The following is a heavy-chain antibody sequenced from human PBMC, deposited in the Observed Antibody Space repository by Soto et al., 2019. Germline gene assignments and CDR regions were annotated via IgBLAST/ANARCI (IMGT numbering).Heavy chain of an antibody. CDR2: INPNSGGT. J-gene: IGHJ4*02. D-gene: IGHD6-13*01. CDR1: GYSFSFYG. Sequence: ASVKVSCKASGYSFSFYGINWVRQAPGQGLEWMGWINPNSGGTNYAQKFQGWVTMTRDTSISTAYMELSRLRSDDTAVYYCARESQQLVFDYWGQGTLVTVS. CDR3: ARESQQLVFDY. V-gene: IGHV1-2*04.